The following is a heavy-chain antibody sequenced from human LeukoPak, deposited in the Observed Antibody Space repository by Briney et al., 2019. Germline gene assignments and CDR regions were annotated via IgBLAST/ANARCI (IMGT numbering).Heavy chain of an antibody. Sequence: PSEILSLTCAVYGGSFSGYYWSWIRQPPGKGLEWIGEINHSGSTNYNPSLKSRVTISVDTSKNQFSLKLSSVTAADTAVYYCARGKPITIFGVVKNCYMDVWGKGTTVTVSS. CDR1: GGSFSGYY. CDR2: INHSGST. D-gene: IGHD3-3*01. CDR3: ARGKPITIFGVVKNCYMDV. V-gene: IGHV4-34*01. J-gene: IGHJ6*03.